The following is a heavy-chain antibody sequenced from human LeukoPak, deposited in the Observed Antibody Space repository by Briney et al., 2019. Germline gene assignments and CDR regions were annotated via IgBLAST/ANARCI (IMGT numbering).Heavy chain of an antibody. D-gene: IGHD6-13*01. Sequence: ASVKVSCKASGYTFTGYYMHWVRQAPGQGLEWMGWINPNSGGTNYAQKFQGRVTMTRDTSISTAYMELSRLRSDDTTVYYCARKYSSSWYVEAFDIWGQGTMVTVSS. J-gene: IGHJ3*02. CDR2: INPNSGGT. CDR3: ARKYSSSWYVEAFDI. V-gene: IGHV1-2*02. CDR1: GYTFTGYY.